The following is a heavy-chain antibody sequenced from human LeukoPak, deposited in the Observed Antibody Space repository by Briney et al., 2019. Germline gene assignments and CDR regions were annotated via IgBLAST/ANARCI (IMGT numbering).Heavy chain of an antibody. D-gene: IGHD3-10*01. CDR1: GYSISSGYY. CDR3: ARGRFAELLFDI. V-gene: IGHV4-38-2*02. J-gene: IGHJ4*02. Sequence: SETLSLTCTVAGYSISSGYYWGWLRQSPGKGLEWIASIYHTGETHYHPSLKSRVSISVDTSNNQLSLRSTSATAADTAMYYCARGRFAELLFDIWGQGTLVTVSS. CDR2: IYHTGET.